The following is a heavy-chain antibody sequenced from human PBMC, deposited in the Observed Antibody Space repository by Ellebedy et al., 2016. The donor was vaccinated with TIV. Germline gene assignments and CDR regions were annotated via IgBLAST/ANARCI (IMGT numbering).Heavy chain of an antibody. J-gene: IGHJ4*02. CDR1: GFTFSDYY. CDR2: ISSSGSTI. V-gene: IGHV3-11*01. D-gene: IGHD3-22*01. Sequence: GESLKISXAASGFTFSDYYMSWIRQAPGKGLEWVSYISSSGSTIYYADSVKGRFTISRDNSKNTLYLQMNSLRAEDTAVYYCAKTSFIRIYYDSSGFTIDYWGQGTLVTVSS. CDR3: AKTSFIRIYYDSSGFTIDY.